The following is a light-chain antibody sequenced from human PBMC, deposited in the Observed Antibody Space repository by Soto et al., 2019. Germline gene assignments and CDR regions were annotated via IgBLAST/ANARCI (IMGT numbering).Light chain of an antibody. CDR1: QSVGTN. CDR2: GAF. Sequence: EIVVTQSPDTLSVSPGERAILSCRTSQSVGTNLAWYQQKPGQAPRLLIYGAFTRATGVPARFSGSGSGTEFTLTISSLQSEDFAVYFCQQYNTWPCFGPGTRVDI. J-gene: IGKJ3*01. CDR3: QQYNTWPC. V-gene: IGKV3-15*01.